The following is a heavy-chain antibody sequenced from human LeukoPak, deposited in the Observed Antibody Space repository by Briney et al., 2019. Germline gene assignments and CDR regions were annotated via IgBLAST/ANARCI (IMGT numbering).Heavy chain of an antibody. V-gene: IGHV1-2*02. CDR2: INPNSGGT. Sequence: ASVKVSCKASGYTFTGYYMHWVRQAPGQGLEWMGWINPNSGGTNYAQKFQGRVTMTRDTPISTAYMELSRLRSDDTAVYYCARTVTTSLYYFDYWGQGTLVTVSS. J-gene: IGHJ4*02. D-gene: IGHD4-17*01. CDR1: GYTFTGYY. CDR3: ARTVTTSLYYFDY.